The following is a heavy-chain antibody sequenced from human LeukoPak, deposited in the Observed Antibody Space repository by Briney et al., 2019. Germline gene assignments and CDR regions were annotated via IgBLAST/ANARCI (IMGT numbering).Heavy chain of an antibody. J-gene: IGHJ6*02. CDR2: ISSSSSYI. Sequence: GGSLRLSCAASGFTFSSYGMHWVRQAPGKGLEWVSSISSSSSYIYYADSVKGRFTISRDNAKNSLYLQMNSLRAEDTAVYYCAKDQGQQLTLYYYGMDVWGQGTTVTVSS. D-gene: IGHD6-13*01. CDR3: AKDQGQQLTLYYYGMDV. V-gene: IGHV3-21*04. CDR1: GFTFSSYG.